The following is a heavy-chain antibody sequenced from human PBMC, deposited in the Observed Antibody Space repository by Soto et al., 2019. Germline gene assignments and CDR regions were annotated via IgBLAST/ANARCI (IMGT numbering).Heavy chain of an antibody. V-gene: IGHV3-23*01. J-gene: IGHJ6*02. CDR3: AKDRPVRWQLDRGMDV. CDR1: GFTFSSYA. CDR2: ITGSGGTT. Sequence: EVQLLESGGGLVQSGGSLRLSCAASGFTFSSYAMSWVRQAPGKGLEWVSTITGSGGTTYHADSVRVRFIISRDNSKNTLYLKMNSLRAEDTAVYYCAKDRPVRWQLDRGMDVWGQGTTVIVSS. D-gene: IGHD1-26*01.